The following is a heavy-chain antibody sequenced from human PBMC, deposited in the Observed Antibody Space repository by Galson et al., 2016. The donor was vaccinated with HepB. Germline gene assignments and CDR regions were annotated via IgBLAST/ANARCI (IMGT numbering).Heavy chain of an antibody. CDR2: INPNSGGT. V-gene: IGHV1-2*02. Sequence: SVKVSCKASGYTFTGYYMHWVRQAPGQGLEWMGWINPNSGGTSYAQKFQGRVTMTRDTSISTAYMELSRLRSDDTAVYYCARGHHCDSRGYYYLLDYWGQGTLVTVSS. CDR3: ARGHHCDSRGYYYLLDY. D-gene: IGHD3-22*01. J-gene: IGHJ4*02. CDR1: GYTFTGYY.